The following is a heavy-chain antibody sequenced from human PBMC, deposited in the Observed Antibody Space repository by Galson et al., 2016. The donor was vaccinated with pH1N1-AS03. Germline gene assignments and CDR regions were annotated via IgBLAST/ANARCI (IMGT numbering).Heavy chain of an antibody. J-gene: IGHJ4*02. V-gene: IGHV3-74*01. D-gene: IGHD3-10*01. CDR1: GFPFTSWA. CDR2: VNGDGSST. CDR3: ATGRGYYYEY. Sequence: SLRLSSAASGFPFTSWAMTWVRQGPGKGLVWVARVNGDGSSTTYADSVKGRFTISRDNAKNTVYLQMISLRAEDTAGNYCATGRGYYYEYWGQGTLVTVSS.